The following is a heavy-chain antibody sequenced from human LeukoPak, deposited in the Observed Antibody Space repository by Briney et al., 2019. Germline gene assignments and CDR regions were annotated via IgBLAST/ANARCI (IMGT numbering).Heavy chain of an antibody. CDR2: INPSGGST. CDR3: ASSNTGIAAAGTLCY. V-gene: IGHV1-46*01. Sequence: GASVKVSCKASGYTFTSYYMHWVRQAPGQGLEWMGIINPSGGSTSYAQKFQGRVTMTRDMSTSTVYMELSSLRSEDTAVYYCASSNTGIAAAGTLCYWGQGTLVTVSS. D-gene: IGHD6-13*01. CDR1: GYTFTSYY. J-gene: IGHJ4*02.